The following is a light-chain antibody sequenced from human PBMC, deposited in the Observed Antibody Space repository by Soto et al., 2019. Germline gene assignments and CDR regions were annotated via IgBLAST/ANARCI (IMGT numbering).Light chain of an antibody. V-gene: IGKV1-5*03. J-gene: IGKJ1*01. CDR1: QTISSW. CDR2: KAS. Sequence: DIQMTQSPSSLSGSVGDIVTITFRASQTISSWLAWYQQKPGKAPKLLIYKASTLKSGVPSRFSGSGYGKEFTLTISSLQADDFANYYWQHYNSYSEAFGQGTKVDIK. CDR3: QHYNSYSEA.